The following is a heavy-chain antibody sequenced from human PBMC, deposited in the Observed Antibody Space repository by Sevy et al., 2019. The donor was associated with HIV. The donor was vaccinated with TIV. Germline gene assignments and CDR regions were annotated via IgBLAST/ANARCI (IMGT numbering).Heavy chain of an antibody. V-gene: IGHV3-11*03. CDR1: GFTFSDYY. Sequence: GGSLRLSCAASGFTFSDYYMNWIRQAPGKGLEWVSYISSSSSYTNYADSVKGRFTISRDNAQNSLYLQMNSLRAEDTAVYYCARSLRGYSGSYYFDYWGQGTLVTVSS. D-gene: IGHD1-26*01. CDR2: ISSSSSYT. J-gene: IGHJ4*02. CDR3: ARSLRGYSGSYYFDY.